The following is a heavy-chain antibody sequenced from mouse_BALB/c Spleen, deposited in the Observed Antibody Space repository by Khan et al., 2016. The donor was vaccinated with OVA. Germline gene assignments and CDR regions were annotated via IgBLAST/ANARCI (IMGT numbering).Heavy chain of an antibody. CDR3: ARRGIFGIFAY. Sequence: QIQLVQSGAELAKPGASVKMSCKASGYTFTTYWMHWIKQRPGQGLEWIGYIDPGSDYTEYNQKFRDKATLTTDKSSSTAYMQLSSLTSEDSAVYYCARRGIFGIFAYWGQGTLVTVSA. D-gene: IGHD1-1*02. CDR1: GYTFTTYW. J-gene: IGHJ3*01. V-gene: IGHV1-7*01. CDR2: IDPGSDYT.